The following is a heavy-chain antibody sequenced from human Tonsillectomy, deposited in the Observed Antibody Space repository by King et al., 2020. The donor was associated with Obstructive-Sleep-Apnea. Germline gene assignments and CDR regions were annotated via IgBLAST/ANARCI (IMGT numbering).Heavy chain of an antibody. Sequence: QLQESGPRLVKPSETLSLTCTVSGGSISNYYWTWIRQPPGKGLEWIGYIYYSGSTEYNPSLKSRVAISLDTSKNQFSLKLTSVTAADTAVYYCARDSGYCSTSPCPDFLDYWGHGTLVTVSS. CDR3: ARDSGYCSTSPCPDFLDY. D-gene: IGHD2-2*01. V-gene: IGHV4-59*01. CDR2: IYYSGST. J-gene: IGHJ4*01. CDR1: GGSISNYY.